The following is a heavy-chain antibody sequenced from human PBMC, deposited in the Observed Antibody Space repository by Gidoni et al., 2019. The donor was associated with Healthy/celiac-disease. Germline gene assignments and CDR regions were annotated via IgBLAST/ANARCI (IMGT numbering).Heavy chain of an antibody. V-gene: IGHV4-59*01. CDR3: ARDFGLSGQKRREGLLWFGESEEPHDAFDI. J-gene: IGHJ3*02. CDR2: IYYSGST. Sequence: QVQLQESGPGLVKPSETLSLTCTVSGGSISSYYWSWIRQPPGKGLEWIGYIYYSGSTNYNPSLKSRVTISVDTSKNQFSLKLSSVTAADTAVYYCARDFGLSGQKRREGLLWFGESEEPHDAFDIWGQGTMVTVSS. CDR1: GGSISSYY. D-gene: IGHD3-10*01.